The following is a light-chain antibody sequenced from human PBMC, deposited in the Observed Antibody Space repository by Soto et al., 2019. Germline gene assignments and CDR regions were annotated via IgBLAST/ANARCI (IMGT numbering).Light chain of an antibody. CDR2: GAS. V-gene: IGKV3D-20*02. CDR1: QSVSSSY. J-gene: IGKJ3*01. Sequence: EIVLTQSPGTLSLSPGERATLSCRASQSVSSSYLAWYQQKPGQAPRLLIYGASSRATGIPDRFSGSGSGTDFTLTISSLEPEDFAVYYCQQRSNWPRFTFGPGTKVDIK. CDR3: QQRSNWPRFT.